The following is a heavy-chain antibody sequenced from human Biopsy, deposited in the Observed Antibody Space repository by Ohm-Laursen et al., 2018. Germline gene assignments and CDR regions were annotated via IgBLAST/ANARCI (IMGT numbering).Heavy chain of an antibody. CDR2: IYNTGST. Sequence: SDTLSLTCTVSGGFINTYYWDWIRQPAGKALEWIGRIYNTGSTNYNPSLQSRVTMSVDTSKNQFSLKMSSVTAADTAVYYCARDLPYYENSGYGAFDMWGQGTMVTVSS. CDR1: GGFINTYY. J-gene: IGHJ3*02. D-gene: IGHD3-22*01. CDR3: ARDLPYYENSGYGAFDM. V-gene: IGHV4-4*07.